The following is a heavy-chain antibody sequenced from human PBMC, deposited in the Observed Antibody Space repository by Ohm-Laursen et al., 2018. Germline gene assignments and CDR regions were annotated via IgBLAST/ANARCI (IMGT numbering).Heavy chain of an antibody. CDR1: GFSVSTSGVG. D-gene: IGHD3-10*01. J-gene: IGHJ3*02. CDR3: AHRRGPGMVRGVKIPGQNFQDAFDI. V-gene: IGHV2-5*01. CDR2: IYWNNDK. Sequence: TQTLTLTCTFSGFSVSTSGVGVGWIRQPPGKALEWLAAIYWNNDKRYSPSLKSRLTITKDSAKNQVVLTVTNMDPVDTARYYCAHRRGPGMVRGVKIPGQNFQDAFDIWGQGTMVTVSS.